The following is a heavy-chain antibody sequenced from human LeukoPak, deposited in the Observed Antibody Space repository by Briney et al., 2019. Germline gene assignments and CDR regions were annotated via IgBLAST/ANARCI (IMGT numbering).Heavy chain of an antibody. D-gene: IGHD2-8*01. Sequence: ASVKVSCKASGYTFTSYGISWVRQAPGQGLEWMGWISAYNGNTNYAQKLQGRVTMTTDTSTSTAYMERRSLRSDDTAVYYCARDTESPLGYCTNGVCLGDYWGQGTLVTVSS. J-gene: IGHJ4*02. V-gene: IGHV1-18*01. CDR3: ARDTESPLGYCTNGVCLGDY. CDR2: ISAYNGNT. CDR1: GYTFTSYG.